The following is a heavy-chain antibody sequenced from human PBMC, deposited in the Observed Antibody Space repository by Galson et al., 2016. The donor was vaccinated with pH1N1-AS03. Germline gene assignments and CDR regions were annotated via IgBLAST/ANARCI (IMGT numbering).Heavy chain of an antibody. J-gene: IGHJ6*02. CDR3: TTIAAADTDYSHSCMAF. CDR2: IIPIFGSYGTP. Sequence: SVKVSCKASKDTFNTYAISWVRQAPGQGIEWMGGIIPIFGSYGTPKYPQNLQGRVTITADESTSTVYMDLRSLRSDDTAVYYCTTIAAADTDYSHSCMAFWGQGTTVTVS. D-gene: IGHD6-13*01. CDR1: KDTFNTYA. V-gene: IGHV1-69*13.